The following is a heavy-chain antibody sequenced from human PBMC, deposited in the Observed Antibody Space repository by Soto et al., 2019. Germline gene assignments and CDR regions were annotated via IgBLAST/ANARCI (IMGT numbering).Heavy chain of an antibody. J-gene: IGHJ4*02. CDR3: AKDRRAGGNSAFYFDF. CDR1: GFKFSNYA. Sequence: RRLSCAASGFKFSNYAMSWVRQAPGKGLEWVSLISATGGGTYYADSVKGRFTISRDNSHNTLYLQVHSLTAEDTAVYYCAKDRRAGGNSAFYFDFWGQGAQVTVSS. CDR2: ISATGGGT. V-gene: IGHV3-23*01. D-gene: IGHD3-16*01.